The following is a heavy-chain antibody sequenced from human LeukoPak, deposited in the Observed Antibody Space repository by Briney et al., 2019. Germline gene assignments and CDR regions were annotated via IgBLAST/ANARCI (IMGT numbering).Heavy chain of an antibody. CDR2: IHHSGTT. V-gene: IGHV4-34*01. D-gene: IGHD3-10*01. Sequence: SETLSLTCAVYGGSFSDYYWTWIRQPPGKGLEWIGDIHHSGTTNYNPSLKSRVTISVDTSKNQFSLKLSSVTAADTAVYYCARGFYGSGSYSPPYYYMDVWGKGTTVTISS. CDR1: GGSFSDYY. CDR3: ARGFYGSGSYSPPYYYMDV. J-gene: IGHJ6*03.